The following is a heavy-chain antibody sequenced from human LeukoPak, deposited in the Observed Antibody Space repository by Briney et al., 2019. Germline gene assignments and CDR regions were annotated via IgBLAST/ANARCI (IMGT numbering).Heavy chain of an antibody. CDR2: IKRNIDGGVT. J-gene: IGHJ4*02. D-gene: IGHD1-1*01. Sequence: GGSLRLSCAASRFTFSDAWMSWVRQAPGKGREWVGRIKRNIDGGVTDYAAPVTGRFTISRDDSEDTVYLQMSRLKPDDTAVYYCTADLPSSDTYTHDHWGQGTLVTVSS. CDR1: RFTFSDAW. V-gene: IGHV3-15*01. CDR3: TADLPSSDTYTHDH.